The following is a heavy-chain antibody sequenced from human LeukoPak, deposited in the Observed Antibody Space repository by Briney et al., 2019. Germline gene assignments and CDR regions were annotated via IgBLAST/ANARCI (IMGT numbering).Heavy chain of an antibody. CDR1: AFTFSNYW. CDR2: ISSSSSYI. CDR3: ARVGEMATIIFPFDY. J-gene: IGHJ4*02. V-gene: IGHV3-21*01. Sequence: KTGGSLRLSCAASAFTFSNYWMSWVRQAPGKGLEWVSSISSSSSYIYYADSVKGRFTISRDNAKNSLYLQMNSLRAEDTAVYYCARVGEMATIIFPFDYWGQGTLVTVSS. D-gene: IGHD5-24*01.